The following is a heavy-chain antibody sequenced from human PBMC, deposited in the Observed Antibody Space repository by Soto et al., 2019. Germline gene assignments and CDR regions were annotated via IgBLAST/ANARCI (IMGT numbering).Heavy chain of an antibody. CDR1: GFTFSSYG. CDR2: ISYDGSNK. V-gene: IGHV3-30*18. J-gene: IGHJ3*02. CDR3: AKGDSGGDCYSFDAFDI. D-gene: IGHD2-21*02. Sequence: QVQLVESGGGAVQPGRSLRLSCAASGFTFSSYGMHWVRQAPGKGLEWVAVISYDGSNKYYADSVKGRFTISRDNSKNTLYLQMNSLRAEDTAVYYCAKGDSGGDCYSFDAFDIWGQGTMVTVSS.